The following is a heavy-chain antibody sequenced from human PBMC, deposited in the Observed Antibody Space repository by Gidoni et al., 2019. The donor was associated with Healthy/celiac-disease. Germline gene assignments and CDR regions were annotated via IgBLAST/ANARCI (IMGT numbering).Heavy chain of an antibody. CDR3: AHTPDILTGYYMENAFDI. D-gene: IGHD3-9*01. V-gene: IGHV2-5*01. CDR2: IYWNDDK. J-gene: IGHJ3*02. Sequence: QITVKESGPTLVKPTQTLTLTCTFSGFSLSTSGVGVGWIRQPPGKALEWLALIYWNDDKRYSPSLKSRLTITKDTSKNHVVLTMTHMDPVDTATYSCAHTPDILTGYYMENAFDIWGQGTMVTVSS. CDR1: GFSLSTSGVG.